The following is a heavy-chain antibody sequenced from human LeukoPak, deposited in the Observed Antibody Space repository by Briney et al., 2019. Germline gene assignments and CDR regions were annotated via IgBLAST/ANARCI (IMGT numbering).Heavy chain of an antibody. J-gene: IGHJ4*02. CDR2: ISSSGSTI. D-gene: IGHD3-3*01. CDR1: GFTFSDYY. CDR3: TREGLGTYYDFWSGYYYFDY. Sequence: GGSLRLSCAASGFTFSDYYMSWIRQAPGKGLEWVSYISSSGSTIYYADSVKGRFTISRDNAKNSLYLQMNSLKTEDTAVYYCTREGLGTYYDFWSGYYYFDYWGQGTLVTVSS. V-gene: IGHV3-11*01.